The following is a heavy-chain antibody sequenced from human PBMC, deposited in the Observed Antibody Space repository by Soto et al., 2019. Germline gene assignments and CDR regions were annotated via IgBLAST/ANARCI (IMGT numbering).Heavy chain of an antibody. CDR3: VKGDTAMATPYFDY. D-gene: IGHD5-18*01. CDR2: ISSNGGST. CDR1: GFTFSSYA. Sequence: PGGSLRLSCSASGFTFSSYAMHWVRQAPGKGLEYVSAISSNGGSTYYADSVKGRFTISRDNSKNTLYLQMSSLRAEDTAVYYCVKGDTAMATPYFDYWGQGTLVTVSS. J-gene: IGHJ4*02. V-gene: IGHV3-64D*06.